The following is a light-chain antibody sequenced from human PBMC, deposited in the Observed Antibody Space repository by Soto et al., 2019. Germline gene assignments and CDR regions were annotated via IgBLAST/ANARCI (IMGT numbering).Light chain of an antibody. CDR2: DVS. J-gene: IGLJ1*01. V-gene: IGLV2-14*01. CDR1: SSDVGGYNY. Sequence: QSALTQPASVSGSPGQSITISCTGTSSDVGGYNYVSWYQQHPGKAPKLMIYDVSNRPSGVSNRFSGSKSSNTASLTISGLQAEDEADYYCSSYTSGSTLEVFGTGTKVTVL. CDR3: SSYTSGSTLEV.